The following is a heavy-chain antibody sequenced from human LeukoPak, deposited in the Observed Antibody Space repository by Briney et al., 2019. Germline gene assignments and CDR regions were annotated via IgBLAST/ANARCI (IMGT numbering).Heavy chain of an antibody. Sequence: ASVKVSCKASGYTFTGYYMHWVRQAPGQGLEWMGWINPNSGGTNYAQKFQGRVTMTRDTSISTAYMELSRLRSDDTAVYYCARLARTYCGGDCYTTKQDDYWGQGTLVTVSS. V-gene: IGHV1-2*02. CDR3: ARLARTYCGGDCYTTKQDDY. CDR1: GYTFTGYY. D-gene: IGHD2-21*02. CDR2: INPNSGGT. J-gene: IGHJ4*02.